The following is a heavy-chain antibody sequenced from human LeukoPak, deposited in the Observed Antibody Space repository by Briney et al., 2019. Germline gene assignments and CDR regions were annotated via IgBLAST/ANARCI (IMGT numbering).Heavy chain of an antibody. CDR3: VRTIKEVFDF. CDR2: IDESGRA. Sequence: SQTLSLTCSVSGGSITNGGYHWSWIRQSPGKGLEWIGYIDESGRANYNASLTGRVTVSVDTSKNQFSLNLRSLTAADTAVYYCVRTIKEVFDFWGQGTLVSVSS. J-gene: IGHJ4*02. V-gene: IGHV4-61*08. D-gene: IGHD5-12*01. CDR1: GGSITNGGYH.